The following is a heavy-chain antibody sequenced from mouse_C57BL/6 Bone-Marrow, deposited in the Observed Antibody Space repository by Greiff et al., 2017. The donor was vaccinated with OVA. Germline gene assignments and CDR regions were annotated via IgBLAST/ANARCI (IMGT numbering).Heavy chain of an antibody. CDR2: ISSGGSYT. J-gene: IGHJ2*01. CDR3: ARHGDYGSFFDY. Sequence: DVQLVESGGDLVKPGGSLKLSCAASGFTFSSYGMSWVRQTPDKRLEWVATISSGGSYTYYPDSVKGRFTISRDNAKNTLYLQMISLTSEDTAMDYCARHGDYGSFFDYWGQGTTLTVSS. V-gene: IGHV5-6*01. D-gene: IGHD1-1*01. CDR1: GFTFSSYG.